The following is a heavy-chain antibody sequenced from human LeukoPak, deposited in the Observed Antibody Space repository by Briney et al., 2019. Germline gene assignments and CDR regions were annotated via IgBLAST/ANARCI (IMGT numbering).Heavy chain of an antibody. D-gene: IGHD2-15*01. Sequence: PGGSLRLSCAASGFTFDDSAMHWVRQAPGKGLEWVSGIGWNSGSIDYADSVKGRFTISRDNTKNSMYLQMNSLRDEDTALYYCGKSARGHCRGGSCHFGHWGQGTLVTVSS. CDR1: GFTFDDSA. CDR3: GKSARGHCRGGSCHFGH. J-gene: IGHJ4*02. CDR2: IGWNSGSI. V-gene: IGHV3-9*01.